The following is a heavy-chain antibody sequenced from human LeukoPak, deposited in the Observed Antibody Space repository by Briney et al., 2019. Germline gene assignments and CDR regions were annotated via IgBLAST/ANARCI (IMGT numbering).Heavy chain of an antibody. CDR1: GFTFSSYS. Sequence: GGSLRLSCAASGFTFSSYSMNWVRQAPGKGLEWVSYISSSSSTIYYADSVKGRFTISRDNAKNSLYLQMNSLRAEDTAVYYCARGVGYYDSSGYYGEYYFDYWGQGTLVTVSS. D-gene: IGHD3-22*01. V-gene: IGHV3-48*04. J-gene: IGHJ4*02. CDR2: ISSSSSTI. CDR3: ARGVGYYDSSGYYGEYYFDY.